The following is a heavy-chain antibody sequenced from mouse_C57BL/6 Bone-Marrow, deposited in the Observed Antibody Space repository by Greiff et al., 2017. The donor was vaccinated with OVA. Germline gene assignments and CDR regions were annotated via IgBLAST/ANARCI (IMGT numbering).Heavy chain of an antibody. CDR2: IWRGGST. Sequence: VKLMESGPGLVQPSQSLSITCTVSGFSLTSYGVHWVRQSPGKGLEWLGVIWRGGSTDYNAAFMSRLSITKDNSKSQVFFKMNSLQADDTAIYYCAKRLSYYSNPYYYAMDYWGQGTSVTVSS. CDR3: AKRLSYYSNPYYYAMDY. CDR1: GFSLTSYG. V-gene: IGHV2-5*01. D-gene: IGHD2-5*01. J-gene: IGHJ4*01.